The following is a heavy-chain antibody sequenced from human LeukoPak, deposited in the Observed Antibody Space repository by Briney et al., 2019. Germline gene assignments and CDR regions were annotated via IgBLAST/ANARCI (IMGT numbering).Heavy chain of an antibody. CDR2: IKSKIDGGTT. J-gene: IGHJ4*02. Sequence: GGSLRLSCAASGFTFSNAWMSWVRQAPGKGLEWVGRIKSKIDGGTTDYAAPVKGRFTISRDDSKNTLYLQMNSLKTEDTAVYYCTTDPLYDFWSGYYMGSFDYWGQGTLVTVSS. CDR3: TTDPLYDFWSGYYMGSFDY. V-gene: IGHV3-15*01. D-gene: IGHD3-3*01. CDR1: GFTFSNAW.